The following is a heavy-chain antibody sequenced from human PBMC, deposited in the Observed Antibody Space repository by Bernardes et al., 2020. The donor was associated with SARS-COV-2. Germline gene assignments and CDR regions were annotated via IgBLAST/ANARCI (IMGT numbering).Heavy chain of an antibody. J-gene: IGHJ5*02. CDR2: ISYDGIDK. CDR1: GFRFSSHS. CDR3: LAEVGRLSFGH. Sequence: GGALRLSRAASGFRFSSHSLHWVRPTPGKGLEWVARISYDGIDKWYPDSVWGRLTISRDNSKNTLFLEMGSLRAEDTALYYCLAEVGRLSFGHWGQGTPVTVSS. D-gene: IGHD1-26*01. V-gene: IGHV3-30*03.